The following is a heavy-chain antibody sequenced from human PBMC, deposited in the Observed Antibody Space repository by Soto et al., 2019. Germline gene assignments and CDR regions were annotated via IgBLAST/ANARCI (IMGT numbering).Heavy chain of an antibody. J-gene: IGHJ3*02. Sequence: QVQLQESGPGLVKPSGTLSLTCAVSSGSISSSNWWSWVRQPPGKGLEWIGEIYHSGSTNYNPSLKRRVTISVDKSKNKFSLKLSSVTAADTSVYYCARGVGYSGYGEGAFDIWGQGTMVTVSS. D-gene: IGHD5-12*01. V-gene: IGHV4-4*02. CDR1: SGSISSSNW. CDR2: IYHSGST. CDR3: ARGVGYSGYGEGAFDI.